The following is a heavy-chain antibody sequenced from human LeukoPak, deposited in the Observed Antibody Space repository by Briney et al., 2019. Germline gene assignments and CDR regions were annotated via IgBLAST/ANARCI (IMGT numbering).Heavy chain of an antibody. V-gene: IGHV1-8*01. CDR1: GYTFTSYD. J-gene: IGHJ4*02. CDR2: MNPNSGNT. CDR3: ARDFPRSTSCLGY. Sequence: ASVTVSCKASGYTFTSYDINWVRQATGQGLEWMGWMNPNSGNTGYAQKFQGRVTMTRNTSISTAYMELSSLRSEDTAVYYCARDFPRSTSCLGYWGQGTLVTVSS. D-gene: IGHD2-2*01.